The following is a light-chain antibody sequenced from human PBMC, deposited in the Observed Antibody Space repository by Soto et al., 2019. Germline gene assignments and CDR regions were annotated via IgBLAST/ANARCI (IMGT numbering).Light chain of an antibody. CDR2: DVY. Sequence: QSVLTQPASVSRSPGQSITISCTGTSSDVGGFNYVSWYQQHPGKAPKLLIFDVYSRPSGISNRFSGSKSGNTASLTISGLQAEDEADYYCSSYTSSATYVFGTGTKGTVL. J-gene: IGLJ1*01. V-gene: IGLV2-14*01. CDR3: SSYTSSATYV. CDR1: SSDVGGFNY.